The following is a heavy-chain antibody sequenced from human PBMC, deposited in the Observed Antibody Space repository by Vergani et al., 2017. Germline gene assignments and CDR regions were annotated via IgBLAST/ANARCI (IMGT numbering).Heavy chain of an antibody. CDR1: GFTFSSYG. D-gene: IGHD6-19*01. V-gene: IGHV3-30*03. Sequence: QVQLVESGGGVVQPGRSLRLSCAASGFTFSSYGMHWVRQAPGKGLEWVAVISYDGSNKYYADSVKGRFTISRDNSKNTLYLQMNSLRAEDTAVYYCARGTKTVAGTDYWGQGTLVTVSS. J-gene: IGHJ4*02. CDR3: ARGTKTVAGTDY. CDR2: ISYDGSNK.